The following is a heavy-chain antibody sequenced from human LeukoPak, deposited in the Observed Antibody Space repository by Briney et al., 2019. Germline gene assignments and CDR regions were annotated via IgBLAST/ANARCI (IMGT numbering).Heavy chain of an antibody. CDR3: ARRGISGRYWFDP. V-gene: IGHV1-46*01. Sequence: GASVKVSCKASGYTFTSHFMHWVRQAPGQGLEWMGIINPRGGSTSYTQKFQGRVTITADESTSTAYMELSSLRSEDTAVYYCARRGISGRYWFDPWGQGTLVTVSS. CDR2: INPRGGST. D-gene: IGHD3-10*01. CDR1: GYTFTSHF. J-gene: IGHJ5*02.